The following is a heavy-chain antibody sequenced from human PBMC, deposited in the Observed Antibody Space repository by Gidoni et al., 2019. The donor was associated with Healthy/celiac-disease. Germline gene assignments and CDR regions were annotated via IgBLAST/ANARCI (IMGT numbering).Heavy chain of an antibody. J-gene: IGHJ4*02. Sequence: QVQLQQWGAGLLKPSETLSLTCAVYGGSFSGYYWSWIRQPPGKGLEWIGEINHSGSTNYNPSLKSRVTISVDTSKNQFSLKLSSVTAADTAAYYCARQVLNWGLDYWGQGTLVTVSS. CDR1: GGSFSGYY. V-gene: IGHV4-34*01. D-gene: IGHD7-27*01. CDR2: INHSGST. CDR3: ARQVLNWGLDY.